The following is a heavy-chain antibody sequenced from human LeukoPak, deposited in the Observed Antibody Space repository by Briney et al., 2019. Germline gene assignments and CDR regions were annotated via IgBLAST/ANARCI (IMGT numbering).Heavy chain of an antibody. CDR1: GGSISSYY. D-gene: IGHD2-2*01. Sequence: SETLSLTCTVSGGSISSYYWSWIRQPPGKGLEWIGYIYYSGSTNYNPSLKSRVTISVDTSKNQFSLKLSSVTAADTAVYYCARVGYCSSTSCPTYFDYWGQGTLVTVSS. V-gene: IGHV4-59*01. J-gene: IGHJ4*02. CDR2: IYYSGST. CDR3: ARVGYCSSTSCPTYFDY.